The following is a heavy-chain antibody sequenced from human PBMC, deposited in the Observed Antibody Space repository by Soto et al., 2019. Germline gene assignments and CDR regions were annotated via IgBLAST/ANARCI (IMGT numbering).Heavy chain of an antibody. J-gene: IGHJ5*02. V-gene: IGHV1-3*01. CDR3: ARAPRYCSSTSCSCDP. CDR1: GYTFTSYA. Sequence: GASVKVSCKASGYTFTSYAMHWVRQAPGQRLEWMGWINAGNGNTKYSQKFQGRVTITRDTSASTAYMELSSLRSEDTAVYYCARAPRYCSSTSCSCDPWGQGTLVTVSS. CDR2: INAGNGNT. D-gene: IGHD2-2*01.